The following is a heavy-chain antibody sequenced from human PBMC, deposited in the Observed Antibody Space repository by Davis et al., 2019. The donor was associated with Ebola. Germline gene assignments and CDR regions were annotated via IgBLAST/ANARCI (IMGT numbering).Heavy chain of an antibody. CDR2: SRSKANGYTT. Sequence: PGGSLRLFCAASGFTFSDHYMDWVRQAPGTGLEWVARSRSKANGYTTEYAASVKGRFTISRDDSKNSLYLQMNSLRTEDTALYYCARSCSSTNCYPDYWGQGTLVTVSS. CDR1: GFTFSDHY. J-gene: IGHJ4*02. CDR3: ARSCSSTNCYPDY. V-gene: IGHV3-72*01. D-gene: IGHD2-2*01.